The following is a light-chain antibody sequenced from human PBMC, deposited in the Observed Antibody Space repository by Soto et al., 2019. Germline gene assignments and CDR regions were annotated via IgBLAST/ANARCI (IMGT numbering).Light chain of an antibody. CDR2: DTS. J-gene: IGKJ1*01. Sequence: EFVFTQSPGTLSVSPGERATLSCRASQSLTNSFIAWYQQRPGQALRLLIYDTSSRASGIPDRFSGSGSGTDFTLTISRLQSDDFAIYYCQQYNNWPDTFGQGTKVDIK. CDR3: QQYNNWPDT. CDR1: QSLTNSF. V-gene: IGKV3-20*01.